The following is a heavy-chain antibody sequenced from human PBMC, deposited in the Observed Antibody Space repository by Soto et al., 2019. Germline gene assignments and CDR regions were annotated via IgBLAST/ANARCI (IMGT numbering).Heavy chain of an antibody. J-gene: IGHJ4*02. V-gene: IGHV3-23*01. Sequence: GGSLRLSCAASGFTFSSYAMSWVRQAPGKGLEWVSAISGSGGSTYYADSVKGRFTISRDNSKNTLYLQMNSLRAEDTAVYYCEKDKSAADGPYYFDYWGQGTLVTVSS. D-gene: IGHD6-13*01. CDR1: GFTFSSYA. CDR2: ISGSGGST. CDR3: EKDKSAADGPYYFDY.